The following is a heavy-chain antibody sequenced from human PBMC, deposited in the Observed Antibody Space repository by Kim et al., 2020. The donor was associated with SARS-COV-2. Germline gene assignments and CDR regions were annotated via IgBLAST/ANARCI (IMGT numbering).Heavy chain of an antibody. D-gene: IGHD2-21*01. V-gene: IGHV4-34*01. J-gene: IGHJ3*02. Sequence: PALKSRVTIAVDTSKNQFSLKLSSVTAADTAVYYCARGIHIVVVREAFDIWGQGTMVTVSS. CDR3: ARGIHIVVVREAFDI.